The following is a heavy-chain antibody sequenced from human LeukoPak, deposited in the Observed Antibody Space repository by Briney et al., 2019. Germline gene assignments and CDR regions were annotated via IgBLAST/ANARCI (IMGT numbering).Heavy chain of an antibody. CDR1: GDTFSNHP. J-gene: IGHJ4*02. Sequence: ASVKVSCKASGDTFSNHPINWVRQAPGQGLEWMGWINPSSGGTHYAQKFQGRVTMTRDTSISTAYMELSRLRSDDTAMYYCARSEPWIQLLIFDCWGQGTLVTVSS. V-gene: IGHV1-2*02. D-gene: IGHD5-18*01. CDR3: ARSEPWIQLLIFDC. CDR2: INPSSGGT.